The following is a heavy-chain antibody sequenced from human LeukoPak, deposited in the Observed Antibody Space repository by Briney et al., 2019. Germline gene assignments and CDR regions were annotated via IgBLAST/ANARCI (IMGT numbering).Heavy chain of an antibody. CDR3: ARRSGSYHFDY. J-gene: IGHJ4*02. Sequence: PSETLSLTCTVSGGSISSTSYYWGWIRQPPGKGLEWIVNIYYSGSTYYNPSLKSRVTISVDTSKNQFSLKLSSVTAADTAFYYCARRSGSYHFDYWGQGTLVTVSS. CDR1: GGSISSTSYY. D-gene: IGHD1-26*01. V-gene: IGHV4-39*01. CDR2: IYYSGST.